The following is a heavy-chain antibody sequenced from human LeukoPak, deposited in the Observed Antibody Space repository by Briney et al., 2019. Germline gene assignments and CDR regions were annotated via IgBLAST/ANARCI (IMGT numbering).Heavy chain of an antibody. Sequence: SETLSLTCTVSGGSISSGGYYWSWLRQHPGKGLEWIGGINHSGSTNYNPSLKSRVTIPVDTSKNQFSLKLSSVTAADTAVYYCARGGYVWFGSYLDYWGQGTLVTVSS. CDR2: INHSGST. D-gene: IGHD3-10*01. CDR3: ARGGYVWFGSYLDY. V-gene: IGHV4-39*07. J-gene: IGHJ4*02. CDR1: GGSISSGGYY.